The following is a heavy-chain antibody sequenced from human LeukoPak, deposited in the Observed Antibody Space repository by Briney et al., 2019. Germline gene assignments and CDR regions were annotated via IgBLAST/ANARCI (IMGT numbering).Heavy chain of an antibody. J-gene: IGHJ4*02. CDR1: GFTFSSYA. CDR2: ISGSGGST. CDR3: ARDRGRYYDSRGFSWGYFFDS. V-gene: IGHV3-23*01. D-gene: IGHD3-22*01. Sequence: GGSLRLSCAASGFTFSSYAMSWVRQAPVKVLEWVSAISGSGGSTYYADSVKGRFTISRDNSKNTLYLQMNSLRAEDTAVYYCARDRGRYYDSRGFSWGYFFDSWGQGILVTVST.